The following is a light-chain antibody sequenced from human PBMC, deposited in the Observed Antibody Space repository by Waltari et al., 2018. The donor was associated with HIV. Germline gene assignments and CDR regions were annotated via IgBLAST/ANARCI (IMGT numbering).Light chain of an antibody. V-gene: IGLV3-1*01. J-gene: IGLJ2*01. CDR1: KSGGKY. Sequence: SYELTQPPSVSVSPGQPASITCSGNKSGGKYASWYQQKPGQSPVLVIDQDNKRPSGIPERFSGSNPGNTATLTVSGTQTMDEADYYCQAWDSATGVFGGGTNLTVL. CDR2: QDN. CDR3: QAWDSATGV.